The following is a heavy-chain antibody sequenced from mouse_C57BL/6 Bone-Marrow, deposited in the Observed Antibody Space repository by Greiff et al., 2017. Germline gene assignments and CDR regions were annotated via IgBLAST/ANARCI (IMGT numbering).Heavy chain of an antibody. CDR3: GRCGYYSGFAY. J-gene: IGHJ3*01. D-gene: IGHD2-3*01. CDR1: GYTFTSYW. CDR2: IDPSDSYT. V-gene: IGHV1-69*01. Sequence: QVQLQQPGAELVMPGASVKLSCKASGYTFTSYWMHWVKQRPGQGLEWIGEIDPSDSYTNYNQKFKGKSTLTVDKSSSTAYMQLSSLTSEDSAVYYCGRCGYYSGFAYWGQGTLVTVSA.